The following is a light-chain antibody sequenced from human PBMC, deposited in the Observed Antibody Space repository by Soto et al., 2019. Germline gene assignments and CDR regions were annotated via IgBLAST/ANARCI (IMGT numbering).Light chain of an antibody. CDR1: QSVSSKY. J-gene: IGKJ5*01. V-gene: IGKV3D-20*02. CDR2: GAS. CDR3: QQRSNRPPGIT. Sequence: EIVLTQSPGTLSLSPGERATLSCRASQSVSSKYLAWYQQKPGQAPRLLIYGASNRATGIPDKFSGSGSGTDFTLTISSLEPEDFAVYYCQQRSNRPPGITFGQGTRLEIK.